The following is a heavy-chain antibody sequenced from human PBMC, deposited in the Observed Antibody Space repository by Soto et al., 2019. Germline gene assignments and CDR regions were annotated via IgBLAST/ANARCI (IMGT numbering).Heavy chain of an antibody. CDR2: INLNTGGS. CDR1: GYTFTNYF. CDR3: ARGTLAVPAPADLFDYSLGV. Sequence: QVQLLQSGAEVKKPGASVKVSCKASGYTFTNYFIHWVRQAPGQGLESLGWINLNTGGSVSAQTFRGRATMTSDTSMSTAYMELSSLRIDDTAIYFCARGTLAVPAPADLFDYSLGVWGQGTTVTVST. D-gene: IGHD6-19*01. V-gene: IGHV1-2*02. J-gene: IGHJ6*01.